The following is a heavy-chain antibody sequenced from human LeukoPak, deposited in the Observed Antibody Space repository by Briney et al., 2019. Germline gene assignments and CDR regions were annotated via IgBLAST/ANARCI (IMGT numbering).Heavy chain of an antibody. D-gene: IGHD3-22*01. J-gene: IGHJ4*02. Sequence: GRSLRLSCAASGFTFSSYGMHWVRQAPGKGLEWVAVISYDGSNKYYADSVKGRFTISRDNSKNTLYLQMNSLRAEDTAVYYCARGRGYYYDSSGFDYWGQGTLVTVSS. CDR1: GFTFSSYG. CDR2: ISYDGSNK. CDR3: ARGRGYYYDSSGFDY. V-gene: IGHV3-30*03.